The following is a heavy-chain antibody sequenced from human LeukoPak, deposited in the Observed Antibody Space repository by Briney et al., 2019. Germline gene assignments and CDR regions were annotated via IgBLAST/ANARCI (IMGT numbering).Heavy chain of an antibody. J-gene: IGHJ4*02. CDR1: GFTFSSYG. CDR2: IRYDGSNK. D-gene: IGHD3-3*01. CDR3: ANLYDFWSGYYGSPLDY. Sequence: GGSLRLSCAASGFTFSSYGMHWVRQAPGKGLEWVAFIRYDGSNKYYADSVKGRFTISRDNSKNTLYLQMNSLRAEDTAVYYCANLYDFWSGYYGSPLDYWGQGTLVTVSS. V-gene: IGHV3-30*02.